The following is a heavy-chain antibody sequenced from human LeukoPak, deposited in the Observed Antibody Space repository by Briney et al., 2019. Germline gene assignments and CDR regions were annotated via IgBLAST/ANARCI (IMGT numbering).Heavy chain of an antibody. J-gene: IGHJ4*02. V-gene: IGHV3-21*04. CDR3: VRNLAVAGTCFDS. Sequence: PGGSLRLSCAASRFTFSSYSMNWVRQAPGKGLEWVSSISSSSSYIYYADSVKGRFTISRDNAKNSLYLQMNSLRVEDTAVYYCVRNLAVAGTCFDSWGQGTLVTVSS. D-gene: IGHD6-19*01. CDR1: RFTFSSYS. CDR2: ISSSSSYI.